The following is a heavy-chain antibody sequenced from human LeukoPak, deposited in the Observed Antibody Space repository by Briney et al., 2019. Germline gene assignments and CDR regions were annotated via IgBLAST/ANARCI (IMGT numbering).Heavy chain of an antibody. V-gene: IGHV1-2*06. D-gene: IGHD6-19*01. J-gene: IGHJ4*02. CDR3: ARDQGSGFLLDY. CDR2: INPNSGGT. Sequence: ASVKVSCKASGYTFTGYYMHWVRQAPGQGLEWMGRINPNSGGTNFAQKFQGRVTMTRDTSISTAYMELSRLRSDDTAVYYRARDQGSGFLLDYWGQGTLVTVSS. CDR1: GYTFTGYY.